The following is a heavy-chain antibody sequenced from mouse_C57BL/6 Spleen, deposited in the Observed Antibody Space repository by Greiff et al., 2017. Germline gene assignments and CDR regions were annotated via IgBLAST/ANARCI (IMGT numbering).Heavy chain of an antibody. Sequence: QVQLQQPGAELVRPGTSVKLSCKASGYTFTSYWMHWVKQRPGQGLEWIGVIDPSDSYTNYNQKFKGKATLTVDTSSSTAYMQLSSLTSEDSAVYYCVRNYYGSSYRFDYWGQGTTLTVSS. CDR2: IDPSDSYT. V-gene: IGHV1-59*01. CDR3: VRNYYGSSYRFDY. J-gene: IGHJ2*01. D-gene: IGHD1-1*01. CDR1: GYTFTSYW.